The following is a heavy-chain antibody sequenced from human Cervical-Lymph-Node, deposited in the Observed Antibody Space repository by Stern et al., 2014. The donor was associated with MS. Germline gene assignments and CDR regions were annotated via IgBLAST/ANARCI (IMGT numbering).Heavy chain of an antibody. Sequence: VQLVQSGPEVKKPGASVKVSCKASGYTFANYGITWVRQAPGQGLEWMGWISAYNGNTNYAQKLKGRVAMTTDTSTSIAYMELRSLRSDDTAVYYCATSRSGLRVTIFENAMDVWGQGTTVTVSS. CDR3: ATSRSGLRVTIFENAMDV. CDR1: GYTFANYG. CDR2: ISAYNGNT. J-gene: IGHJ6*01. D-gene: IGHD3-10*01. V-gene: IGHV1-18*01.